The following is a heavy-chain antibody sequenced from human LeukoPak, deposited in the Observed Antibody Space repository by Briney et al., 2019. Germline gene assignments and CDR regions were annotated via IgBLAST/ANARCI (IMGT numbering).Heavy chain of an antibody. V-gene: IGHV4-38-2*02. D-gene: IGHD6-13*01. Sequence: SETLSLTCTVSGYSISSGYYWGWIRQPPGKGLEWIGSIYHSGSTYYNPSLKSRFTISVDTSKNQFSLKLSSVTAADTAVYYCARVGKDSSSWYEDYWGQGTLVTVSS. CDR1: GYSISSGYY. J-gene: IGHJ4*02. CDR2: IYHSGST. CDR3: ARVGKDSSSWYEDY.